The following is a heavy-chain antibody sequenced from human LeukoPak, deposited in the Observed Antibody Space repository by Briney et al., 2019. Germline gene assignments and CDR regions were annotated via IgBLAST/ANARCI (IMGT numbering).Heavy chain of an antibody. Sequence: PGGSLRLSCAASGFTFSSYGMHWVRQAPGQGLKWVAYIRDDGSNDYYADSVKGRFTISRDNSKNTLYLQMNSLRAEDTAVYYCAKDSGIAALLPWGQGTLVTVSS. CDR2: IRDDGSND. J-gene: IGHJ5*02. D-gene: IGHD6-6*01. CDR3: AKDSGIAALLP. CDR1: GFTFSSYG. V-gene: IGHV3-30*02.